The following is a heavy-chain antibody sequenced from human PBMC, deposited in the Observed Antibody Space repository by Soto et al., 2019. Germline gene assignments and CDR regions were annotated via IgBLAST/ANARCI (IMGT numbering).Heavy chain of an antibody. D-gene: IGHD1-26*01. J-gene: IGHJ4*02. CDR1: GFTFSTYG. Sequence: PGGSLRLSCAASGFTFSTYGMNWVRQAPGKGLEWVSYISSSSSTISYADSVQGRFTISRDNPKNALYLQMNSLRDEDTAVYYCARDRVGANYYFDYWGQGTLVTVSS. CDR2: ISSSSSTI. CDR3: ARDRVGANYYFDY. V-gene: IGHV3-48*02.